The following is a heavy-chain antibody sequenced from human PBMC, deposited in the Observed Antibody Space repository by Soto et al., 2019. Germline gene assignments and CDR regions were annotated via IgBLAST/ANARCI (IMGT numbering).Heavy chain of an antibody. CDR2: ISYGGINN. CDR1: GFTFSNFP. D-gene: IGHD1-7*01. CDR3: ARSTVVSGTPDFDY. J-gene: IGHJ4*02. Sequence: QVQLVESGGGVVQPGRSLRLSCAASGFTFSNFPMHWVRQAPGKGLGWVAVISYGGINNYYADSVKGRFTISRDDSKNTVYLQMTGLRPEDTAVYFCARSTVVSGTPDFDYWGQGTLVTVSS. V-gene: IGHV3-30-3*01.